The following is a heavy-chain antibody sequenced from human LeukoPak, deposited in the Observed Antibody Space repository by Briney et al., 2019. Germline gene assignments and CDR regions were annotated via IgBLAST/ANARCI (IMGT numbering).Heavy chain of an antibody. D-gene: IGHD3-10*01. Sequence: SETLSLTCTVSGGSISSSSYYWGWIRQPPGKGLEWIGSIYYSGSTYYNPSLKSRVTISVDTSKNQFSLKLSSVTAADTALYYCAGVTGSYYFYYYMDVWGKGTTVTVSS. J-gene: IGHJ6*03. CDR3: AGVTGSYYFYYYMDV. V-gene: IGHV4-39*07. CDR1: GGSISSSSYY. CDR2: IYYSGST.